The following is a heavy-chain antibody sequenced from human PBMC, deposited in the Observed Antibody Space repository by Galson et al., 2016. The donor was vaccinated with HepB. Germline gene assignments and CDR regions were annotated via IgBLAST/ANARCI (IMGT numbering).Heavy chain of an antibody. J-gene: IGHJ4*02. CDR2: DSMDGRRK. CDR3: AKRHEFCPPVGCSVDY. D-gene: IGHD3-10*02. V-gene: IGHV3-30*18. CDR1: GFLFRGYG. Sequence: SLRLSCAGSGFLFRGYGMHWVRQAPGKGLEWVAADSMDGRRKFYSDSVRGRFTISRDNSNNMLFLQMDSLRPDVTAVYYCAKRHEFCPPVGCSVDYWGQGTLVSVSS.